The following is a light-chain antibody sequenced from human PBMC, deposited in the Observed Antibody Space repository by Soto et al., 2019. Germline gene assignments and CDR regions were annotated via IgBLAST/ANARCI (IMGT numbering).Light chain of an antibody. CDR2: EVS. V-gene: IGLV2-23*02. Sequence: QSALTQPASVSGSPGQSITISCTGTSSVVGSYNLVSWYQQHPGKAPKLMIYEVSKRPSGVSNRFSGSKSGNTASLTISGFQAEDEADYYCCSYAGSSPYVFGTGTKVTVL. J-gene: IGLJ1*01. CDR1: SSVVGSYNL. CDR3: CSYAGSSPYV.